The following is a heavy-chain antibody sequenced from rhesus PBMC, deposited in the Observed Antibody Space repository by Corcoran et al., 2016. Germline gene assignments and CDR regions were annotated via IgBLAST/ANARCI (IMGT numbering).Heavy chain of an antibody. CDR3: AVTAYYSGSDFDY. J-gene: IGHJ4*01. V-gene: IGHV3S5*01. D-gene: IGHD3-16*01. CDR1: GFTFSSYG. Sequence: EVQLVETGGGLVQPGGSLKLSCAASGFTFSSYGMSWVRQAPGKGVEWVSAINSDGGTTYYADSVKGRFTISRDNSKNTLSLQMNSLRAEDTAVYYCAVTAYYSGSDFDYWGQGVLVTVSS. CDR2: INSDGGTT.